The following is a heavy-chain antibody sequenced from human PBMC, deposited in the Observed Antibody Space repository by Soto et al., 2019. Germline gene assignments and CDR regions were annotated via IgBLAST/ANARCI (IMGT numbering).Heavy chain of an antibody. Sequence: QVQLVESGGGVVQPGRSLRLSCAASGFTFSSYGMHWVRQAPGKGLEWVAVISYDGSNKYYADSVKGRFTISRDNSKNTRYLQMNSLRAEDTAVYYCAKAVGATTDWFDPWGQGTLVTVSS. CDR1: GFTFSSYG. V-gene: IGHV3-30*18. CDR2: ISYDGSNK. J-gene: IGHJ5*02. CDR3: AKAVGATTDWFDP. D-gene: IGHD1-26*01.